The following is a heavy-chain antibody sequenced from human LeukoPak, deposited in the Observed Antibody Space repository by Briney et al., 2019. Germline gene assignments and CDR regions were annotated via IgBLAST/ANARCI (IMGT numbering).Heavy chain of an antibody. Sequence: GGSLRLSCAASGFTFSSYSMNWVRQAPGKGLEWVSSISSSSSYMFYADSMKGRFTISRDNSKNTLYLQMDSLRVEDTAVHYCAKVTGGDMITYGGVDYWGQGTLVTVSS. CDR1: GFTFSSYS. CDR2: ISSSSSYM. V-gene: IGHV3-21*04. D-gene: IGHD3-16*01. J-gene: IGHJ4*02. CDR3: AKVTGGDMITYGGVDY.